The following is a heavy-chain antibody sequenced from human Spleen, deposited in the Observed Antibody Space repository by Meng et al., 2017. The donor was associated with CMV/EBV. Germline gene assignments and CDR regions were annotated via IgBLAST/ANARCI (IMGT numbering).Heavy chain of an antibody. V-gene: IGHV4-61*08. CDR1: GSVRGGVYY. CDR3: AREGIDYYDSSGPLGP. D-gene: IGHD3-22*01. J-gene: IGHJ5*02. CDR2: DYYSGST. Sequence: GSVRGGVYYGSWDRKPTGKGLAWMWCDYYSGSTNYNPSLKGRVSISVDTSKNQFSLKLSSVTAADAAVYYCAREGIDYYDSSGPLGPWGQGTLVTVSS.